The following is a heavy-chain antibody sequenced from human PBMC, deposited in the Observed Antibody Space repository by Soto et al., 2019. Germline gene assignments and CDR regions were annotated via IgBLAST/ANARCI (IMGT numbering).Heavy chain of an antibody. Sequence: PSETLSLTCTVSGGSISSYYWSWIRQPPGKGLEWIGYIYYSGSTNYNPSLKSRVTISVDTSKNQFSLKLSSVTAADTAVYYCARGLLYYDILTGYYGDDAFDIWGQGTMVTVSS. CDR2: IYYSGST. CDR3: ARGLLYYDILTGYYGDDAFDI. J-gene: IGHJ3*02. D-gene: IGHD3-9*01. V-gene: IGHV4-59*01. CDR1: GGSISSYY.